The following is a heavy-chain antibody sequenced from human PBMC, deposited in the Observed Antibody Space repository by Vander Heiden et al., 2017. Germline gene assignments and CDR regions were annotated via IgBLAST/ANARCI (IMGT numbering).Heavy chain of an antibody. CDR2: IYYSGST. CDR3: AGGGGDTAMVRVWFDP. Sequence: QVQLQESRPGLVKPSETLSLACTVSGGSVSSYYWSWIRQPPGKGLEWIGYIYYSGSTNYNHARKRRVTISVDTSKNQFALKLSSVTAAQTEVYYCAGGGGDTAMVRVWFDPWGQGTLVTVSS. V-gene: IGHV4-59*02. D-gene: IGHD5-18*01. J-gene: IGHJ5*02. CDR1: GGSVSSYY.